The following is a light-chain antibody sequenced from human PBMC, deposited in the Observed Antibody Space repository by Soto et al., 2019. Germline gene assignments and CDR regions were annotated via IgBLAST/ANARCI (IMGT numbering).Light chain of an antibody. J-gene: IGLJ2*01. V-gene: IGLV1-47*02. CDR1: YSNVETNY. CDR3: SATDDSMGGPV. CDR2: TND. Sequence: QSVLTQPPSASGTPGQRVTISCSGSYSNVETNYVYWYQQVPGTAPKLIIYTNDQRPSGVPDRFSASKSGTSASLAISGLRSEDDADYFCSATDDSMGGPVFGGGTKLTVL.